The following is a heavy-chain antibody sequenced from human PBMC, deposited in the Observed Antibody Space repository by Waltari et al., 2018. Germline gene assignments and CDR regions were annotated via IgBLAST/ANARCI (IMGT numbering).Heavy chain of an antibody. D-gene: IGHD4-17*01. CDR1: GGIFRSHA. J-gene: IGHJ4*02. V-gene: IGHV3-23*01. CDR2: ISGSGENT. Sequence: EVELLESGGTLVQPGGSLRVSCAASGGIFRSHAFSWVRQAPGRGLEWVSSISGSGENTYYAESVKGRFTISRDNSKNTVFLQMNNLRVDDTAIYYCARDPLNDYGGWDDYWGQGTLVTVSS. CDR3: ARDPLNDYGGWDDY.